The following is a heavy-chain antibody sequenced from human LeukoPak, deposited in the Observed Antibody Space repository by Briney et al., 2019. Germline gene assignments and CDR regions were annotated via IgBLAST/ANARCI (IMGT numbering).Heavy chain of an antibody. CDR2: INHDGSNK. CDR1: GFTFTTSW. D-gene: IGHD1-26*01. V-gene: IGHV3-7*01. J-gene: IGHJ3*02. CDR3: ARDRPPIVGGVTYVAFDI. Sequence: SGGSLSRYCGGYGFTFTTSWMTWLRQAPEKGLEWVANINHDGSNKSYADLVKGRFTISRDNTRNSLYLQMHSLSVEDTDVYFCARDRPPIVGGVTYVAFDIWGQGTKVTVSS.